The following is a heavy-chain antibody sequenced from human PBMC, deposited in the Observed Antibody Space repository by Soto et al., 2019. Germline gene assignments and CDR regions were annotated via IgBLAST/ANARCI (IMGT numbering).Heavy chain of an antibody. J-gene: IGHJ5*02. V-gene: IGHV4-59*08. CDR3: ARASTVTTRGSRNNWSAP. D-gene: IGHD4-17*01. Sequence: SETLSLTCTVSGGSISSYYWSWIRQPPGKGLEWIGYIYYSGSTNYNPSLKSRVTISVDTSKNQFSLKLSSVTAADTAVYYCARASTVTTRGSRNNWSAPWGKGTLVTVSS. CDR1: GGSISSYY. CDR2: IYYSGST.